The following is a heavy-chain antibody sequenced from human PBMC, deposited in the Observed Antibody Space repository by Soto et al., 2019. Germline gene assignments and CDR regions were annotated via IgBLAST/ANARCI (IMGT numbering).Heavy chain of an antibody. V-gene: IGHV3-7*01. J-gene: IGHJ5*02. CDR1: GFTFSSYW. CDR3: AREFCSGGNCYTYYFDP. Sequence: PGGSLRLSCAASGFTFSSYWMSWVRQAPGKGLEWVANIKQDGSEKYYVDSVKGRFTISRDNAKSTLFLQMNSLRDEDTAVYYCAREFCSGGNCYTYYFDPWGQGIPVTVSS. CDR2: IKQDGSEK. D-gene: IGHD2-15*01.